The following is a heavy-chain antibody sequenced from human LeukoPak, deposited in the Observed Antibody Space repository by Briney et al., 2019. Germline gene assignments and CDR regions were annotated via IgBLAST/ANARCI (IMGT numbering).Heavy chain of an antibody. J-gene: IGHJ6*02. Sequence: GGSLRLSCAASGFTPSSYEMNWVRQAPGKGLEWISYISRSGTATLYADSVKGRFTISRDNAKNSLYLLMNSLGAEDTAVYYCARDLLPFSSIANGMDVWGQGTTVTVSS. V-gene: IGHV3-48*03. CDR1: GFTPSSYE. CDR3: ARDLLPFSSIANGMDV. CDR2: ISRSGTAT. D-gene: IGHD2/OR15-2a*01.